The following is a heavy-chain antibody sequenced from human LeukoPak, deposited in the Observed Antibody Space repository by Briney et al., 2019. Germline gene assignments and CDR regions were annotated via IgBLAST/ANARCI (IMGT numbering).Heavy chain of an antibody. CDR3: ARVNLHWFDP. CDR1: GGTFSSYA. CDR2: ISAYNGNT. J-gene: IGHJ5*02. V-gene: IGHV1-18*01. Sequence: ASVKVSCTASGGTFSSYAISWVRQAPGQGLEWMGWISAYNGNTNYAQKLQGRVTMTTDTSTSTAYMELRSLRSDDTAVYYCARVNLHWFDPWGQGTLVTVSS.